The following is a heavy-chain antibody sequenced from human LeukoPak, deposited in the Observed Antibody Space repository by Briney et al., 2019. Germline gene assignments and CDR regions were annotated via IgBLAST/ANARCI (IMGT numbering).Heavy chain of an antibody. J-gene: IGHJ4*02. Sequence: SETLSLTCAVYGGSFSGYYWSWIRQPPVKGLEWIGEINHSGITNYNPSLKSRDTISVDTSKNQFSLKLSSVTAADTAVYYCARGRTYYYDSSGPRILYYFDYWGQGTLVTVSS. CDR3: ARGRTYYYDSSGPRILYYFDY. CDR2: INHSGIT. D-gene: IGHD3-22*01. CDR1: GGSFSGYY. V-gene: IGHV4-34*01.